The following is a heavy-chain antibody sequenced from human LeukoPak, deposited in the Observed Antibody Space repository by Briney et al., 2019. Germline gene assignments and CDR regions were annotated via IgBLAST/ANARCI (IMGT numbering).Heavy chain of an antibody. D-gene: IGHD4-17*01. CDR2: IRYDGRNK. J-gene: IGHJ4*02. CDR3: AKANDYGDYGGFDS. Sequence: GGSLRLSCAASGLTFSNYGMHWVRQAPGKGLEWVAFIRYDGRNKYYADSVKGRFSISRDNSKNTLYLQMNSLNSLRAEDTAVYYCAKANDYGDYGGFDSWGQGTLVTVSS. CDR1: GLTFSNYG. V-gene: IGHV3-30*02.